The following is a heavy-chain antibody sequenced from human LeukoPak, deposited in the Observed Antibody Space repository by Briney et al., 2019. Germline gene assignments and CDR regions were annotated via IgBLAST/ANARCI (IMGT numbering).Heavy chain of an antibody. CDR2: IYTSGST. D-gene: IGHD2-2*03. J-gene: IGHJ4*02. CDR1: GGSISSGSYY. V-gene: IGHV4-61*02. CDR3: ARFSSRGYCSSTSCQADY. Sequence: SETPSLTCTVSGGSISSGSYYWSWIRQPAGKGLEWIGRIYTSGSTNYNPSLKSRVTISVDTSKNQFSLKLSSVTAADTAVYYCARFSSRGYCSSTSCQADYWGQGTLVTVSS.